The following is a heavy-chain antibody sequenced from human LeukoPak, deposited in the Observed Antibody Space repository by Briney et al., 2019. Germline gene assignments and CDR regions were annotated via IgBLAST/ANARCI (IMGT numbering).Heavy chain of an antibody. D-gene: IGHD3-22*01. J-gene: IGHJ3*02. V-gene: IGHV4-31*11. CDR2: VYYSGST. Sequence: SETLSLTCAVSGGSISSSNWWSWIRQHPGKGLEWIGYVYYSGSTYYNPSLKSRVTISVDTSKNQFSLKLSSVTAADTAVYYCARDYYDSSGYSIYAFDIWGQGTMVTVSS. CDR1: GGSISSSNW. CDR3: ARDYYDSSGYSIYAFDI.